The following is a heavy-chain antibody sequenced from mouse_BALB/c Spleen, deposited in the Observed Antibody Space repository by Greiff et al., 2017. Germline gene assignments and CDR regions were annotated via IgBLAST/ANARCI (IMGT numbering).Heavy chain of an antibody. J-gene: IGHJ3*01. D-gene: IGHD1-1*01. CDR2: IWAGGST. CDR3: ASSSYVATKGFAY. Sequence: QVQLKQSGPGLVAPSQSLSITCTVSGFSLTSYGVHWVRQPPGKGLEWLGVIWAGGSTNYNSALMSRLSISKDNSKSQVFLKMNSLQTDDTAMYYCASSSYVATKGFAYWGQGTLVTVSA. CDR1: GFSLTSYG. V-gene: IGHV2-9*02.